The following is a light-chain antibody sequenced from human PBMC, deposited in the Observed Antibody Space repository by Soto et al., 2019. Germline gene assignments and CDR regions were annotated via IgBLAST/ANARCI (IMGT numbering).Light chain of an antibody. V-gene: IGKV1-39*01. CDR2: ASS. Sequence: IQMTQSPSSLSASVGDRVTITCRASQSISTYVNWYQQKPGKAPKLLIYASSSLQSGVPSRFSGSGSGTHVTLTINSLQPEDFATYYCQQSFSTPRTFGPGTRV. J-gene: IGKJ1*01. CDR3: QQSFSTPRT. CDR1: QSISTY.